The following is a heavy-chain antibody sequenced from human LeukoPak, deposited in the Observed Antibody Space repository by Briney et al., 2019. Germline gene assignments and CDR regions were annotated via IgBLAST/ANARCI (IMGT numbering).Heavy chain of an antibody. D-gene: IGHD6-19*01. Sequence: GGPLRLSCAASGFTFSIYGMSWVRQAPGKGLEWVSAISGSGGSTYYADSVKGRFTISRDNSKNTLYLQMNSLRAEDTAVYYCAKARGKAVAGTVFDYWGQGTLVTVSS. J-gene: IGHJ4*02. CDR2: ISGSGGST. V-gene: IGHV3-23*01. CDR1: GFTFSIYG. CDR3: AKARGKAVAGTVFDY.